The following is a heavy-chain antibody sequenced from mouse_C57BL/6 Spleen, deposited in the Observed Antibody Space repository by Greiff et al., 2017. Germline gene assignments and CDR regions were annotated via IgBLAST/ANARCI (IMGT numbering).Heavy chain of an antibody. CDR2: INPGSGGT. CDR1: GYAFTNYL. Sequence: QVQLKESGAELVRPGTSVKVSCKASGYAFTNYLLEWVKQRPGQGLEWIGVINPGSGGTNYNEKFKGKATLTADKSSSTAYMQLSSLTSEDSAVYFCARGDYLYYFDGWGQSTTLTVSS. CDR3: ARGDYLYYFDG. D-gene: IGHD2-4*01. J-gene: IGHJ2*01. V-gene: IGHV1-54*01.